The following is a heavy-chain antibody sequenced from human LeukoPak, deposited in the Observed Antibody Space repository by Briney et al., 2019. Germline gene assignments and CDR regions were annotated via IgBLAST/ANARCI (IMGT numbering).Heavy chain of an antibody. V-gene: IGHV4-59*01. CDR3: ARGIGDSSGYYYDY. Sequence: KPSETLSLTCTVSGGSISSYYWSWIRQPPGKGLEWIGYIYYSGSTNYNPSLKSRVTISVDTSKNQFSLKLSSVTAADTAVYYCARGIGDSSGYYYDYWGQGTLVTVSS. D-gene: IGHD3-22*01. CDR2: IYYSGST. J-gene: IGHJ4*02. CDR1: GGSISSYY.